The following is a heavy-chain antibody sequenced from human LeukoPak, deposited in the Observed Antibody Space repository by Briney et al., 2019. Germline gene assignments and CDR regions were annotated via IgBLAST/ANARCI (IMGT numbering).Heavy chain of an antibody. J-gene: IGHJ4*02. CDR3: ARLRGYSYGLDY. V-gene: IGHV3-21*04. CDR1: GFTFSTYS. Sequence: GGSLRLSCSASGFTFSTYSMSWVRQAPGKGLEWVSSISGGSRYIYYADSVKGRFTISRDNAKNSLYLQMNSLRAEDTAVYYCARLRGYSYGLDYWGQGILVTVSS. CDR2: ISGGSRYI. D-gene: IGHD5-18*01.